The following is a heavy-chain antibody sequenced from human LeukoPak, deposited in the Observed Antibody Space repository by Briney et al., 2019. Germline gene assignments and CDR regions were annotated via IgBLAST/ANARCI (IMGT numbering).Heavy chain of an antibody. CDR1: GFTFSSYE. Sequence: GGSLRLSCAASGFTFSSYEMNWVRQAPGKGLEWVSYISSSGSTIYYADSVKGRFTISRDNAKNSLYLQMNSLRAEDTAVYYCARDFGLRCSGGTCYSVYYYGMDVWGKGTTVTVSS. D-gene: IGHD2-15*01. J-gene: IGHJ6*04. CDR3: ARDFGLRCSGGTCYSVYYYGMDV. CDR2: ISSSGSTI. V-gene: IGHV3-48*03.